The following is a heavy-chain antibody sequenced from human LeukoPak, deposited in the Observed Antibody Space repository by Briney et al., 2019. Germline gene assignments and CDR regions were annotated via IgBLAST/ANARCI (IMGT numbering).Heavy chain of an antibody. CDR1: GYTFTGYY. CDR3: ARAIAAAARADY. Sequence: GASVKVSCKASGYTFTGYYMHWVRQAPGQGLEWMGWINPNSGGTNYAQKFQGRVTMTRDTSISTAYMELSGLRSDDTAVYYCARAIAAAARADYWGQGTLVTVSS. D-gene: IGHD6-13*01. CDR2: INPNSGGT. J-gene: IGHJ4*02. V-gene: IGHV1-2*02.